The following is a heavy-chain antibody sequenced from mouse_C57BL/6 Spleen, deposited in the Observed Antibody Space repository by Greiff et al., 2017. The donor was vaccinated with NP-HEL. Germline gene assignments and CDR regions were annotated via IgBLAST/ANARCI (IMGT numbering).Heavy chain of an antibody. V-gene: IGHV1-55*01. CDR3: ARSNSNYEDAMDY. CDR1: GYTFTSYW. Sequence: QVQLQQPGAELVKPGASVKMSCKASGYTFTSYWITWVKQRPGQGLEWIGDIYPGSGSTNYNEKLKSKATLTVDTSSSTAYMQLSSLTSEDSAVYYCARSNSNYEDAMDYWGQGTSVTVSS. CDR2: IYPGSGST. D-gene: IGHD2-5*01. J-gene: IGHJ4*01.